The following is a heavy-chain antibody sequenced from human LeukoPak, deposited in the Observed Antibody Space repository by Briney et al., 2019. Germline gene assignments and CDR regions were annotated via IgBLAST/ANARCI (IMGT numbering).Heavy chain of an antibody. J-gene: IGHJ5*02. CDR2: INPNSGGT. V-gene: IGHV1-2*02. D-gene: IGHD3-22*01. Sequence: GASVKVSCKASGYTFTGYYMHWVRQAPGQGLEWMGWINPNSGGTNYAQKFQGRVTMTRDTSISTAYMELSRLRSDDTAVYYCARDPDSSGYYWFDPWAQGTLVTVSS. CDR1: GYTFTGYY. CDR3: ARDPDSSGYYWFDP.